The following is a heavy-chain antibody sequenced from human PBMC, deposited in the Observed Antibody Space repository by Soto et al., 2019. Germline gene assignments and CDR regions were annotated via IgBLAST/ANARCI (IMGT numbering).Heavy chain of an antibody. CDR1: GFTFSSYA. CDR2: ISYDGSNK. CDR3: ARSRGRTAYYFDY. V-gene: IGHV3-30-3*01. D-gene: IGHD1-26*01. Sequence: GXSLRLSCAASGFTFSSYAMHWVHQAPGKGLEWVAVISYDGSNKYYADSVKGRFTISRDNSKNTLYLQMNSLRAEDTAVYYCARSRGRTAYYFDYWGQGTLVTVSS. J-gene: IGHJ4*02.